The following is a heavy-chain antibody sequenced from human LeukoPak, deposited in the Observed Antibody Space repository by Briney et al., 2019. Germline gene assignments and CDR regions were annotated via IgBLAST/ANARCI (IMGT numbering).Heavy chain of an antibody. D-gene: IGHD6-13*01. CDR3: ARVPYSSSWYGGGNWFDP. Sequence: KTSETLSLTCAVYGGSFSGYYWSWIRQPPGKGLEWIGSIYYSGSTYYNPSLKSRVTISVDTSKNQFSLKLSSVTAADTAVYYCARVPYSSSWYGGGNWFDPWGQGTLVTVSS. CDR1: GGSFSGYY. J-gene: IGHJ5*02. CDR2: IYYSGST. V-gene: IGHV4-34*01.